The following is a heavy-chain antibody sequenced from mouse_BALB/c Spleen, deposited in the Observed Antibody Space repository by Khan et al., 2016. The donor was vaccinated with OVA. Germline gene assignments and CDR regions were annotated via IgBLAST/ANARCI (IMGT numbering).Heavy chain of an antibody. D-gene: IGHD3-2*02. CDR2: ISYSGNT. CDR3: ARIQGGDFDY. V-gene: IGHV3-2*02. J-gene: IGHJ2*01. Sequence: EVQLQESGPGLVKPSQSLSLTCTVTGYSITSDYAWNWIRQFPGNKLEWMGYISYSGNTKYNPSLKSRISITRDTSKNQFFLQLNFVTIEDKATYYCARIQGGDFDYWGQGTTLTVSS. CDR1: GYSITSDYA.